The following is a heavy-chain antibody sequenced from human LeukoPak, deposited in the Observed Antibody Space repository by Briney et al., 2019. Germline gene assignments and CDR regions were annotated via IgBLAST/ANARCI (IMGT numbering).Heavy chain of an antibody. CDR2: TYYNSDWYN. D-gene: IGHD3-10*01. Sequence: SQTLSLTCAISGDSVSTNSVGWKWIRQSTSRGLEWLGSTYYNSDWYNHYAVTVKSRIIINPDTSKNQFSLQLNAVTPEDTAVYYCAKLFESGTYNNFFHYWGQGTLVTVSS. J-gene: IGHJ4*02. CDR3: AKLFESGTYNNFFHY. CDR1: GDSVSTNSVG. V-gene: IGHV6-1*01.